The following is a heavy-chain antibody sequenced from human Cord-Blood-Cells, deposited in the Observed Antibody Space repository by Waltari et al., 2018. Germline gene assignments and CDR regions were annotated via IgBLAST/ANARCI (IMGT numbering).Heavy chain of an antibody. CDR2: IYYSGST. CDR1: GGSISSSSYY. J-gene: IGHJ2*01. V-gene: IGHV4-39*01. CDR3: ARQGDSGYDWYVDL. D-gene: IGHD5-12*01. Sequence: QLQLQESGPGLVKPSETLSLTCTVSGGSISSSSYYWGWIRQPPGKGLEWIGSIYYSGSTYYNPSLKSRVTISVDTSKNQFSLKLSSVTAADTAVYYCARQGDSGYDWYVDLWGRGTLVTVSS.